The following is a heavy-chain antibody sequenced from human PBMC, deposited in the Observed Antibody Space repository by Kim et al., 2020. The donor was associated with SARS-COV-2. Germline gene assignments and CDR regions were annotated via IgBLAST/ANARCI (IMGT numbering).Heavy chain of an antibody. J-gene: IGHJ4*02. CDR3: ARAHVDPAMVTHFFDY. V-gene: IGHV4-39*07. CDR2: IYYSGST. D-gene: IGHD5-18*01. CDR1: SGSISSSTYY. Sequence: SETLSLTCTVSSGSISSSTYYWGWIRQPPGKGLEWIGSIYYSGSTYFSPSLKSRVTISVDTSKNQFSLKLSSVTAADTAVYYCARAHVDPAMVTHFFDYWGRGTLVTVSS.